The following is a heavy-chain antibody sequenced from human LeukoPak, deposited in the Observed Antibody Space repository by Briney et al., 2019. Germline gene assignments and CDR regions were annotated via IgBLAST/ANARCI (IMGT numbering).Heavy chain of an antibody. CDR3: VTMMPPPHRWMDV. J-gene: IGHJ6*02. D-gene: IGHD4-23*01. V-gene: IGHV3-30*03. CDR1: GFTFTNYG. Sequence: GTSLRLSCAASGFTFTNYGMHWVRQAPGKGLEWVALITYDGYYKYYSDSVKGRFPISSDTSKNTLYLQMNSLRAEDTAVYYCVTMMPPPHRWMDVWGQGTTVTVSS. CDR2: ITYDGYYK.